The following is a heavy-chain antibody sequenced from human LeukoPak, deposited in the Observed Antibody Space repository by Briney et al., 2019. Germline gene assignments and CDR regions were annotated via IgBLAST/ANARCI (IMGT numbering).Heavy chain of an antibody. Sequence: SETLSLTCTVSGGSISSYYWSWIRQPPGKGLEWIGYIYYSGSTNYNPSLKSRVTISVDTSKNQFSLKLSSVTAADTAVYYCASFSPIAAAGKGGYFDYWGQGTLVTVSS. J-gene: IGHJ4*02. V-gene: IGHV4-59*01. CDR3: ASFSPIAAAGKGGYFDY. CDR1: GGSISSYY. D-gene: IGHD6-13*01. CDR2: IYYSGST.